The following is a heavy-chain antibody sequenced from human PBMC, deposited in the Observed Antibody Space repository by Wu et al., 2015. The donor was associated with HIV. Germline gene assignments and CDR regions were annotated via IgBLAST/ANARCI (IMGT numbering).Heavy chain of an antibody. Sequence: VQSGGEVKKPGTPVNDSCKASGVNFNDNGITWVRQAPGQGLEWMGWINGDTGDTRQSKKFQGRLVLARDTPSTTAYMILKDLREDDTATYYCAEDTNAKWGQGTLVIVSS. CDR1: GVNFNDNG. CDR3: AEDTNAK. CDR2: INGDTGDT. V-gene: IGHV1-18*04. J-gene: IGHJ4*02.